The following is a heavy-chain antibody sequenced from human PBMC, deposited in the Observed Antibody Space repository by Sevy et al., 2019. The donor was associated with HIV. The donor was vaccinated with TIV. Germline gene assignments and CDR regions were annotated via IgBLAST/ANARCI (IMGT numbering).Heavy chain of an antibody. V-gene: IGHV3-21*04. J-gene: IGHJ4*02. Sequence: GGSLRLSCAASGFTFSSYSMNWVRQAPGKGLEWVSSISSGSSYIYYADSVKGRFTISRDNSKSTLYLQMNSLRAEDTALYYCVKVAGWGTYYSGDFDYWGQGTLVTVSS. CDR1: GFTFSSYS. CDR2: ISSGSSYI. CDR3: VKVAGWGTYYSGDFDY. D-gene: IGHD3-10*01.